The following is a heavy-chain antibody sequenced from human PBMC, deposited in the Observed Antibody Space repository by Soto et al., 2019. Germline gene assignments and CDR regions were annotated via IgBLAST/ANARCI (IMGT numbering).Heavy chain of an antibody. V-gene: IGHV3-72*01. D-gene: IGHD1-26*01. Sequence: EVHLVESGGGLVQPGGSLRLSCAASGFTFSDYYMDWARQAAGKGLEWVGRIRKSTYTTEYAASVKGSFTISRDDSKSSMYLQMTSLKTEDTAVYYCTRSVGGLNDALDLWGQGTMVTVSS. CDR1: GFTFSDYY. CDR2: IRKSTYTT. J-gene: IGHJ3*01. CDR3: TRSVGGLNDALDL.